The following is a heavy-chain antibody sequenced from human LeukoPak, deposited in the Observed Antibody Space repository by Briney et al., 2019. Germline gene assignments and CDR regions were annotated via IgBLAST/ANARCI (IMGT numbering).Heavy chain of an antibody. CDR1: GGSISSYY. CDR3: ARALEYSSSSGFDY. J-gene: IGHJ4*02. Sequence: SETLSLTCTVSGGSISSYYWSWIRQPPGKGLEWIGYIYYSGSTNYNPSLKSRVTISVDTSKNQFSLKLSSVTAADTAVYYCARALEYSSSSGFDYWGQGTLVTVSS. CDR2: IYYSGST. D-gene: IGHD6-6*01. V-gene: IGHV4-59*01.